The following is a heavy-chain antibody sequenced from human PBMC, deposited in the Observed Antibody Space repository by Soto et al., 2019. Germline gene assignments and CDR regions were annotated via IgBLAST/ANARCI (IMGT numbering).Heavy chain of an antibody. CDR2: IYHSGST. Sequence: SETLSLTCAVSGGSISSGGYSWSWIRQPPGKGLEWIGYIYHSGSTYYNPSLKSRVTISVDRSKNQFSLKLSSVTAADTAVYYCARRYNWNFDYWGQGTLVTVSS. CDR3: ARRYNWNFDY. V-gene: IGHV4-30-2*01. D-gene: IGHD1-20*01. CDR1: GGSISSGGYS. J-gene: IGHJ4*02.